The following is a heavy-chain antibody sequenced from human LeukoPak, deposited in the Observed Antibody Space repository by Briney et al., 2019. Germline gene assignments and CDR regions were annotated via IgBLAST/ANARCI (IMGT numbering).Heavy chain of an antibody. Sequence: GGSLRLSCAASGFTFSSYWKNWARQAPGKGLEWVASINHNGNVNYYVDSVKGRFTISRDNAKNSLYLQMSNSRAEDTAVYFCARGGGLDVWGQGATVTVSS. D-gene: IGHD3-16*01. V-gene: IGHV3-7*03. CDR2: INHNGNVN. CDR1: GFTFSSYW. CDR3: ARGGGLDV. J-gene: IGHJ6*02.